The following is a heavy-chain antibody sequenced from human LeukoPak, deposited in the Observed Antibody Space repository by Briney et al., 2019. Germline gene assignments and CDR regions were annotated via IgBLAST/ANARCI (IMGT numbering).Heavy chain of an antibody. CDR3: AWGGFLYPYNWFDP. CDR2: INPNSGGT. Sequence: ASVKVSCKASGYTFTSYAMNWVRQAPGQGLEWMGWINPNSGGTNYAQKFQGRVTMTRDTSISTAYMELSRLRSDDTAVYYCAWGGFLYPYNWFDPWGQGTLVTVSS. CDR1: GYTFTSYA. D-gene: IGHD3-16*01. J-gene: IGHJ5*02. V-gene: IGHV1-2*02.